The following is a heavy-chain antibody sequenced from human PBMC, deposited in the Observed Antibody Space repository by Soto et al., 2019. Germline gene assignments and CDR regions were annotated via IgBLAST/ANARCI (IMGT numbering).Heavy chain of an antibody. CDR2: IYWDDYK. Sequence: QITLNESGPTQVKPRQTLTLTCTFSGFSLTTSGVGVGWIRQSPGKAPEWLALIYWDDYKRYRPSLKSRLTITKDTSKNQVVLTMADLDPADTATYYCAHRVLRTVFGLVTTTAIYFDFWGQGTPVAVSS. V-gene: IGHV2-5*02. CDR3: AHRVLRTVFGLVTTTAIYFDF. CDR1: GFSLTTSGVG. J-gene: IGHJ4*02. D-gene: IGHD3-3*01.